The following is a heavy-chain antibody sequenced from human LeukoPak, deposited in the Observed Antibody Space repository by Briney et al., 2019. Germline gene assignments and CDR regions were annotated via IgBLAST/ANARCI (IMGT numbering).Heavy chain of an antibody. D-gene: IGHD5-18*01. CDR1: GGSISSGGYY. CDR2: IYHSGST. J-gene: IGHJ4*02. Sequence: SETLSLTCTVSGGSISSGGYYWSWIRQPPGKGLEWIGYIYHSGSTYYNPSLKSRVTISVDRSKNQFSLKLSSVTAADTAVYYCARQRIQLWLARVYYFDYWGQGTLVTVSS. V-gene: IGHV4-30-2*01. CDR3: ARQRIQLWLARVYYFDY.